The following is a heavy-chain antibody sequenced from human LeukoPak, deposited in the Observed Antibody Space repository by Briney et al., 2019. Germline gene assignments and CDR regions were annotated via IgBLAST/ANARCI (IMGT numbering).Heavy chain of an antibody. D-gene: IGHD6-19*01. CDR3: ARVSSGWYFDL. V-gene: IGHV3-23*01. CDR2: ISGSGYNT. CDR1: GFAFSNYA. Sequence: GGSLRLSCAASGFAFSNYAMNWVRQAPGKGLEWVSAISGSGYNTYYADSVKGRFTISRDNSKNTLYLQMNSLRAEDTAVYYCARVSSGWYFDLWGRGTLVTVSS. J-gene: IGHJ2*01.